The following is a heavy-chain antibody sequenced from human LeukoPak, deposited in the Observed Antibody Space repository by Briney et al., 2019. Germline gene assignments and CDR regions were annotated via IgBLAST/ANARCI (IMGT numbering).Heavy chain of an antibody. D-gene: IGHD5-24*01. CDR2: ISPSGGSR. J-gene: IGHJ5*02. CDR3: ARDNSVRDEAWWFNP. CDR1: GYTFTSNY. Sequence: ASVKVSCKAFGYTFTSNYMHWVRQAPGQGPEGMGVISPSGGSRTSAQKFQGRVTLTRDMSTSTDYLELSSLRSEDTAVYYCARDNSVRDEAWWFNPWGQGTLVTVSS. V-gene: IGHV1-46*01.